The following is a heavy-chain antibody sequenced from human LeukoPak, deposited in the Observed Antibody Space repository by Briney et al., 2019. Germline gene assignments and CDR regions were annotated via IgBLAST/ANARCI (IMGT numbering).Heavy chain of an antibody. CDR2: INHSGST. CDR3: ARGGYSYGWQHAFDI. V-gene: IGHV4-34*01. Sequence: SETLSLTCTVSGGSFSGYYWSWIRQPPGKGLEWIGEINHSGSTNYNPSLKSRVTISVDTSKNQFSLKLSSVTAADTAVYYCARGGYSYGWQHAFDIWGQGTMVTVSS. D-gene: IGHD5-18*01. J-gene: IGHJ3*02. CDR1: GGSFSGYY.